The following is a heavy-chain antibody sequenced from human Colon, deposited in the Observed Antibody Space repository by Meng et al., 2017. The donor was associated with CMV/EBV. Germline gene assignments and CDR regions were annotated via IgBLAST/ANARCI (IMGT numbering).Heavy chain of an antibody. Sequence: GELVQSGNEVKKPGASGKVSGKTSGYTFTAKHLHWVRHAPGQGLEWMGWIYPQNGGTYFAQKFQGRVTMTSDTPISTAYMELSSLTSDDTAIYYCIKEDWYFDFWGQGTLVTVSS. CDR2: IYPQNGGT. CDR1: GYTFTAKH. J-gene: IGHJ4*02. V-gene: IGHV1-2*02. D-gene: IGHD2-21*01. CDR3: IKEDWYFDF.